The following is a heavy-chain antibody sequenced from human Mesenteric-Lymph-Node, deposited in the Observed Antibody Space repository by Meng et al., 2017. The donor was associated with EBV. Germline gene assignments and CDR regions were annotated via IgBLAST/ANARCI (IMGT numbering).Heavy chain of an antibody. CDR2: IYSGGRT. CDR3: ASLLIVFGGVIVDY. CDR1: GGSISSSSSY. Sequence: QRHLQGAGPGLVRPSETLSPTCTVSGGSISSSSSYWGWIRQPPGKGLEWIGSIYSGGRTYYSPSLESRVTISVDTSKNQFSLKLNSVTAADTSVYFCASLLIVFGGVIVDYWGQGALVTVSS. J-gene: IGHJ4*02. D-gene: IGHD3-16*02. V-gene: IGHV4-39*01.